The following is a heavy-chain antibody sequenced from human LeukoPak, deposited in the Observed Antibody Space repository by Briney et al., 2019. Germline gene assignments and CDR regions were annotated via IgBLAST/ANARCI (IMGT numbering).Heavy chain of an antibody. Sequence: SETLSLTCSVSGGSISSDGYYWSWIRQHPGKGLEWIGYIFHSGDTYYNPSLRSRVTISVDTSKNQFSLKLISVTAADTAVYYCARDGNWYYYDSSGNSHRRGAFDVWGQGTMVTASS. CDR3: ARDGNWYYYDSSGNSHRRGAFDV. J-gene: IGHJ3*01. D-gene: IGHD3-22*01. CDR1: GGSISSDGYY. CDR2: IFHSGDT. V-gene: IGHV4-31*03.